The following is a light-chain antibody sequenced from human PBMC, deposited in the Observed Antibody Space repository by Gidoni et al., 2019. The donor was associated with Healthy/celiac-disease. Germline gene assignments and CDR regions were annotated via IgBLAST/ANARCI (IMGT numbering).Light chain of an antibody. J-gene: IGKJ1*01. V-gene: IGKV1-9*01. CDR3: QQVNSYPRT. CDR1: QGISSY. CDR2: AAS. Sequence: DIELTQSPSFLSASVGDRVTITCRASQGISSYFAWYQQKPEKAPKLLIYAASTLKGWVPPRFSGSGSGTEFTLTISSLQPEDFATYYCQQVNSYPRTFGQGTKVEIK.